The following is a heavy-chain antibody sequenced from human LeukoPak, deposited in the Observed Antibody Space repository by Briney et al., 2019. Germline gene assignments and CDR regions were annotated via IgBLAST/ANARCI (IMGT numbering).Heavy chain of an antibody. CDR3: ARHGQGPLIPLHY. Sequence: PSETLSLTCTVSGGSISGYYWSWIRQSPAKGLEWIGYIFYSGSTNYNPSLKGRGTISVDRSKNQFSLTLYSLTAADTAVYFCARHGQGPLIPLHYWGQGILVTVS. V-gene: IGHV4-59*08. CDR2: IFYSGST. CDR1: GGSISGYY. D-gene: IGHD3-16*01. J-gene: IGHJ4*02.